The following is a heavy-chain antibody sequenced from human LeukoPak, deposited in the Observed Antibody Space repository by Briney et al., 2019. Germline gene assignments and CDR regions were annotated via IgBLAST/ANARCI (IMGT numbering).Heavy chain of an antibody. J-gene: IGHJ4*02. CDR2: IYYSGST. CDR3: ARERNSGARQNDY. V-gene: IGHV4-39*07. CDR1: GGSISSSSYY. Sequence: PSETLSLTCAVSGGSISSSSYYWGWIRQPPGKGLEWIGSIYYSGSTYYNPSLKSRVTISVDTSKNQFSLKLSSVTAADTAVYYCARERNSGARQNDYWGQGTLVTVSS. D-gene: IGHD2-15*01.